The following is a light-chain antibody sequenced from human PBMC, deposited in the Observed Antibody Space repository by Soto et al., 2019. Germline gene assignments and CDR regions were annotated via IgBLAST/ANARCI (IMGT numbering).Light chain of an antibody. V-gene: IGKV3-20*01. CDR1: QSVSSSY. CDR3: QQYGSSRT. CDR2: GAS. J-gene: IGKJ1*01. Sequence: EIVLTQSPGTLSLSPGERATLSCRASQSVSSSYLAWYQQKPGQAPRLLIYGASSRATGIPDRFSGSGSGTDFTLTISRLEPEDFVVYYCQQYGSSRTFGQGTKVESK.